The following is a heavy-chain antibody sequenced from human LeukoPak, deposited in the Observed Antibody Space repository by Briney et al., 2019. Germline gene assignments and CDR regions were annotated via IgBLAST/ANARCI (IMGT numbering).Heavy chain of an antibody. CDR2: INPNSGGT. Sequence: ASVKVSCKASGYTFTGYYMHWVRQAPGQGLEWMGWINPNSGGTNYAQKFQGRVTMTRDTSISTAYMELSRLRSDDTAVYYCAGARVAGLMEDYFDYWGQGTLVTVSS. CDR1: GYTFTGYY. J-gene: IGHJ4*02. D-gene: IGHD6-19*01. CDR3: AGARVAGLMEDYFDY. V-gene: IGHV1-2*02.